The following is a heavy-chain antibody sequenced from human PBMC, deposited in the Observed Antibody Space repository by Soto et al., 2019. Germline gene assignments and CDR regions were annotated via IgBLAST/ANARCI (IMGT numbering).Heavy chain of an antibody. D-gene: IGHD1-7*01. V-gene: IGHV3-11*01. CDR3: ERERDGTTDFDY. CDR2: ISSSGSTI. Sequence: GGSLRLSCAASGFTFSDYYMSWIRQAPGKGLEWVSYISSSGSTIYYADSVKGRFTISRDNAKNSLYLQMNSLRAEDTAVYYGERERDGTTDFDYWGQGILVNVS. CDR1: GFTFSDYY. J-gene: IGHJ4*02.